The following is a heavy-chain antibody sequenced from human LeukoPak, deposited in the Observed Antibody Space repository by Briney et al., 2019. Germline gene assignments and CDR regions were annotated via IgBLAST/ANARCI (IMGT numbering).Heavy chain of an antibody. D-gene: IGHD3-3*01. V-gene: IGHV3-30-3*01. Sequence: GGSLRLSCAASGFTFSSYAMHWVRQAPGKWLEWVAVISYDGSNKYYADSVKGRFTISRDNSKNTLYLQMNSLRAEDTAVYYCARGDVLRFLEWFHYGMDVWGQGTTVTVSS. CDR3: ARGDVLRFLEWFHYGMDV. CDR1: GFTFSSYA. J-gene: IGHJ6*02. CDR2: ISYDGSNK.